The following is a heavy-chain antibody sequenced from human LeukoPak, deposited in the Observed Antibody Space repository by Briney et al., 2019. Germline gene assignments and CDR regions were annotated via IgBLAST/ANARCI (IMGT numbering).Heavy chain of an antibody. Sequence: PGESLRLSCAASGFTFSSYAMSWVRQAPGQGLEWVSAISGSGGSTYYADSVKGRFTISRDNSKNTLYLQMNSLRAEDTAVYYCAKVPSMVRGVAFDYWGQGTLVAVSS. V-gene: IGHV3-23*01. CDR1: GFTFSSYA. J-gene: IGHJ4*02. CDR2: ISGSGGST. D-gene: IGHD3-10*01. CDR3: AKVPSMVRGVAFDY.